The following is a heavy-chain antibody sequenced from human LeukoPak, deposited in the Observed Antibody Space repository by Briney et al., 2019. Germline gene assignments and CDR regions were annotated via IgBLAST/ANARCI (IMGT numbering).Heavy chain of an antibody. CDR1: GFTFSSYA. CDR2: ISRSGGST. Sequence: PGGSLRLSCAASGFTFSSYAMSWVRQAPGKGLEWVSVISRSGGSTYYADSVKGRFTISRDNSKNTLYLQMNSLRAEDTAIYYCAKDYLRSLYYFDYWGQGTLVTVSS. D-gene: IGHD2-15*01. CDR3: AKDYLRSLYYFDY. V-gene: IGHV3-23*01. J-gene: IGHJ4*02.